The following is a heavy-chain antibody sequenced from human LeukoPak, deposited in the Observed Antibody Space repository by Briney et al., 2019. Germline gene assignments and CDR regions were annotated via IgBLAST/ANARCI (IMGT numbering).Heavy chain of an antibody. Sequence: PGRSLRLSYAASGFTFSSYGMHWVRQAPGKGLEWVAVISYDGSNKYYADSVKGRFIISRDNSKNTLYLQMSTLRAEDTAVYYCAKSGGQFSSSWDYYFDYWGQGTLVTVSS. V-gene: IGHV3-30*18. CDR3: AKSGGQFSSSWDYYFDY. D-gene: IGHD6-13*01. J-gene: IGHJ4*02. CDR1: GFTFSSYG. CDR2: ISYDGSNK.